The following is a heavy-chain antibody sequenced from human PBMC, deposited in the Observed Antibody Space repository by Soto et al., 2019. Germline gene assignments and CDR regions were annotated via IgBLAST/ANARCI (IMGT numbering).Heavy chain of an antibody. D-gene: IGHD3-10*01. CDR3: VTGDHADY. Sequence: GGSLRLSCAASGITTSTYWMGWFRQAPGRGLEWVATIKRDGTEKYYMDSLKGRFTISRDNAINSLYLQMSNLRAEDTAVYFCVTGDHADYWGQGTLVTVSS. CDR2: IKRDGTEK. CDR1: GITTSTYW. V-gene: IGHV3-7*03. J-gene: IGHJ4*02.